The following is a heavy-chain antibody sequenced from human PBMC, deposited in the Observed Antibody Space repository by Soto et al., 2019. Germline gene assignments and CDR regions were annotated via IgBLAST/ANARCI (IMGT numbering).Heavy chain of an antibody. CDR3: ARLSSSWPVDY. D-gene: IGHD6-13*01. Sequence: SETLSLTCAFYGGSFSGYYWSLIRQPPGKGLEWIGEINHSGSTNYNPSLKSRVTISVDTSKNQFSLKLSSVTAADTAVYYCARLSSSWPVDYWGQGTLVTVSS. V-gene: IGHV4-34*01. CDR1: GGSFSGYY. J-gene: IGHJ4*02. CDR2: INHSGST.